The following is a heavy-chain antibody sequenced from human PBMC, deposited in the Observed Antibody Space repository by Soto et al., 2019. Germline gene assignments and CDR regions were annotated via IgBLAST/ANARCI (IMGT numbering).Heavy chain of an antibody. V-gene: IGHV5-51*01. J-gene: IGHJ6*02. D-gene: IGHD5-12*01. CDR2: IYPGDSNI. CDR1: GYTFTDYW. Sequence: GESLKISCKASGYTFTDYWIGWVRQMPGKGLEWMGIIYPGDSNIRYSTSFQGQVTISVDKSISTAYLQWTSRKASDTAMYYCARRGGGYGGYYYNYGLDVWGQGTTVTVSS. CDR3: ARRGGGYGGYYYNYGLDV.